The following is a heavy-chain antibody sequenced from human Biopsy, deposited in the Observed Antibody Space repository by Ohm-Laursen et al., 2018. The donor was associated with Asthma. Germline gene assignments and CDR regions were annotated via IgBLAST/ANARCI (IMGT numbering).Heavy chain of an antibody. D-gene: IGHD2-2*01. Sequence: SLRLSCAAFGFTFGDYWMSWVRQAPGKGLQWLAFIKPDGSQTYYADSVEGRFSISRDNSKNSLYLQMSSLRGEDTAIYYCATLSWYASQYWGQGTLVTVSS. J-gene: IGHJ4*02. CDR1: GFTFGDYW. CDR3: ATLSWYASQY. V-gene: IGHV3-7*01. CDR2: IKPDGSQT.